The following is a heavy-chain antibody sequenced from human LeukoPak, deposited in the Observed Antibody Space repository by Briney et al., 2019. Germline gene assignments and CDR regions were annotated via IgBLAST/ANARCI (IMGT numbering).Heavy chain of an antibody. D-gene: IGHD1-1*01. CDR3: ARGNAHAFDI. J-gene: IGHJ3*02. V-gene: IGHV3-74*01. CDR2: IHSDGSST. CDR1: GFTVSSNY. Sequence: PGGSLRLSCAASGFTVSSNYMNWVRQTPGKGLVWVSRIHSDGSSTTSADSVKGRFTISRDNAENTLYLQMNSLRAEDTAVYFCARGNAHAFDIWGQGTMVTVSS.